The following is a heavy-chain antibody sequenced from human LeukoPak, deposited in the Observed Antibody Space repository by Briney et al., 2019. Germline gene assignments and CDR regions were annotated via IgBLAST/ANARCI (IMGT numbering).Heavy chain of an antibody. Sequence: SETLSLTCIVSGGSISRSNYYWGWIRQSPGKGLEWIGSIYYSGNTYYNPSLKSRVTISVDTSKSQFSQKLSSETAADTAVYYCARGDYYYDSTDLGAFDIWGQGTMVTVSS. V-gene: IGHV4-39*01. J-gene: IGHJ3*02. CDR3: ARGDYYYDSTDLGAFDI. D-gene: IGHD3-22*01. CDR1: GGSISRSNYY. CDR2: IYYSGNT.